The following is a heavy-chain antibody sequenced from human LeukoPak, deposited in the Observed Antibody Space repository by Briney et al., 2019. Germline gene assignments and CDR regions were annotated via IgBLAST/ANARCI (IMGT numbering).Heavy chain of an antibody. CDR1: GFTFDDYA. Sequence: GGSLRLSCAASGFTFDDYAMHWVRQAPGKGLEWVSAISGSGGSTYYADSVKGRFTISRDNSKNTLYLQMNSLRAEDTAVYYCAKLVGATGVWYFDYWGQGTLVTVSS. V-gene: IGHV3-23*01. CDR3: AKLVGATGVWYFDY. CDR2: ISGSGGST. D-gene: IGHD1-26*01. J-gene: IGHJ4*02.